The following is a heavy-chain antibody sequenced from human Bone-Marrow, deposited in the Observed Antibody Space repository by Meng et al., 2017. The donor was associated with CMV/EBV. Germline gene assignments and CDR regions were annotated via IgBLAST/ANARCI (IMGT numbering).Heavy chain of an antibody. CDR1: GGSFSGYY. CDR2: INHSGST. D-gene: IGHD2-2*01. J-gene: IGHJ4*02. V-gene: IGHV4-34*01. Sequence: GSLRLSCAVYGGSFSGYYWSWIRQPPGKGLEWIGEINHSGSTNYNPSLKSRVTISVDTSKNQFSLKLSSVTAEDTAVYYCARDVGHCSGSICYDLHDYWGQGTPVTVSS. CDR3: ARDVGHCSGSICYDLHDY.